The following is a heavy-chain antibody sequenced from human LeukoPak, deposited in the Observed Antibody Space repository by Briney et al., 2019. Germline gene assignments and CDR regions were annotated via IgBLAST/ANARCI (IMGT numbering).Heavy chain of an antibody. CDR1: GGSISSSSYY. J-gene: IGHJ5*02. CDR3: ARHVGFGVVTNWFDP. CDR2: IYYSGST. D-gene: IGHD3-3*01. V-gene: IGHV4-39*01. Sequence: HSETLSLTCTVSGGSISSSSYYWGWIRQPPGKGLEWIGSIYYSGSTYYNPSLKSRVTISVDTSKNQFSLKLSSVTAADTAVYYCARHVGFGVVTNWFDPWGQGTLVTVSS.